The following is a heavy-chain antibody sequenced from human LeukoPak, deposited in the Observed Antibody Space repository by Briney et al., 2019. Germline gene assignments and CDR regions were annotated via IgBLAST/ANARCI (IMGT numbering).Heavy chain of an antibody. D-gene: IGHD6-19*01. Sequence: ASVKVSCKASGGTFSSYAISWVRQAPGQGLEWMGRIIPIFGTANYAQKFQGRVTNTTDESTSTAYMELSSLRSEDTAVYYCAISITSSGWSFDYWGQGTLVTVSS. V-gene: IGHV1-69*05. CDR3: AISITSSGWSFDY. CDR1: GGTFSSYA. J-gene: IGHJ4*02. CDR2: IIPIFGTA.